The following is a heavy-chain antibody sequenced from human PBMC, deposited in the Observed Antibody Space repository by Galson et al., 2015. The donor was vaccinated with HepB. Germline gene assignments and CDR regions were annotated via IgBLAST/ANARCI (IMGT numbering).Heavy chain of an antibody. J-gene: IGHJ6*02. V-gene: IGHV6-1*01. D-gene: IGHD2-2*01. CDR3: AREDIVVVPAATHYLYYYYYGMDV. CDR1: GDSVSSNSAA. Sequence: CAISGDSVSSNSAAWNWIRQPPSRGLEWLGRTYYRSKWYNDYAVSVKSRITINPDTSKNQFSLQLNSVTPEDTAVYYCAREDIVVVPAATHYLYYYYYGMDVWGQGTTVTVSS. CDR2: TYYRSKWYN.